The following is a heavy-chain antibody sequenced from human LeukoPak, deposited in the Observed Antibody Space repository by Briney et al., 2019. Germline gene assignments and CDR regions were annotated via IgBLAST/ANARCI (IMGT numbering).Heavy chain of an antibody. CDR2: INHSGST. CDR1: GGSFSGYY. CDR3: ARKSYGMDV. V-gene: IGHV4-34*01. J-gene: IGHJ6*04. Sequence: SETLSLTCAVYGGSFSGYYWSWIRHPPGKGLEWIGEINHSGSTNYNPSLKSRVTISVDTSKNQFSLKLSSVTAADTAVYYCARKSYGMDVWGKGTTVTVSS.